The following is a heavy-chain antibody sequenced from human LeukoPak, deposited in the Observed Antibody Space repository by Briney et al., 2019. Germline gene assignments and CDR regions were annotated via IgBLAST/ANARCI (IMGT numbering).Heavy chain of an antibody. V-gene: IGHV1-2*02. Sequence: VASVTVSFKTSGYTFTGYYLHWVRQAPGQRPEWMGRIDPDSGGTHYLQKFQGRVTVTRDTSITTVYMELSGLTSDDTAVYYCARVPGPYTTSRFDFRGQGTLVTVSS. CDR1: GYTFTGYY. J-gene: IGHJ4*02. D-gene: IGHD2-2*02. CDR2: IDPDSGGT. CDR3: ARVPGPYTTSRFDF.